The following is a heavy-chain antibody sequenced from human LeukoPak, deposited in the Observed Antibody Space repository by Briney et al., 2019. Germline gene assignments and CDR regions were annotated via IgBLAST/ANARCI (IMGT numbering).Heavy chain of an antibody. J-gene: IGHJ4*02. V-gene: IGHV3-74*01. Sequence: GGSLRLSCAASGLTFSSYWMHWVRQAPGKGLVWVSRINSDGSSTTYADSVKGRFTISRDNAKNALYLQMNSVRAEDTAVYYCAPTRGSSSWPFDYWGQGTLVTVSS. D-gene: IGHD6-13*01. CDR1: GLTFSSYW. CDR3: APTRGSSSWPFDY. CDR2: INSDGSST.